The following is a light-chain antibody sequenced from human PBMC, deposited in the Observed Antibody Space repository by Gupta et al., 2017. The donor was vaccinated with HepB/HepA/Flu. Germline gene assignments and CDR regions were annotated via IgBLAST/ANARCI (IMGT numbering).Light chain of an antibody. V-gene: IGKV1-39*01. CDR3: QQSDSVPYT. J-gene: IGKJ2*01. CDR2: AAS. Sequence: DIQMTQSPSSLSASVGDRVTITCRASQTFSSYLNWYQQKPGKAPELLIYAASTLQSGVPSRFSGGGFGPDFTLTISRRQPEDFATYYCQQSDSVPYTFGQGTXLEIK. CDR1: QTFSSY.